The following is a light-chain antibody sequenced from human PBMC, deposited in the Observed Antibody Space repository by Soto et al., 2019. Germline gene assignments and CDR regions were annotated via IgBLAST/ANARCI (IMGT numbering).Light chain of an antibody. Sequence: QSAPSQPASVSRSTGQALAISCTGTTSDIGFYDYVSWYQQYPGKAPKLLIYGVTIRPSGISNRFSGSKSGSTASLTISGLRDEEQADHYCSSYSTSYFYYFGSGTKVTVL. CDR1: TSDIGFYDY. J-gene: IGLJ1*01. V-gene: IGLV2-14*01. CDR2: GVT. CDR3: SSYSTSYFYY.